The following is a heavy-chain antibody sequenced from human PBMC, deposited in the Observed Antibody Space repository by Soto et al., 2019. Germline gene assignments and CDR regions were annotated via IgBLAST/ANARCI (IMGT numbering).Heavy chain of an antibody. CDR3: AKRRGAGGHFDY. D-gene: IGHD2-15*01. V-gene: IGHV3-23*01. Sequence: LRLSCAASGFTFSTYAMGWARQAPGKGLEWVSVVSSGGGTHYADSVKGRFTVSRDNSKNTLSLQMNSLRADDTAVYYCAKRRGAGGHFDYWGQGALVTVSS. CDR2: VSSGGGT. CDR1: GFTFSTYA. J-gene: IGHJ4*02.